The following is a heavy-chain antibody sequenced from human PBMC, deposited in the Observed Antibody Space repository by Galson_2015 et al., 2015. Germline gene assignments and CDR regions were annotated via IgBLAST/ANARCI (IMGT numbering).Heavy chain of an antibody. D-gene: IGHD3-10*01. V-gene: IGHV3-30*18. CDR2: ISYDGSNK. CDR3: AKVFNVAGSGSSRPFYYYYGMDV. J-gene: IGHJ6*02. Sequence: SLRLSCAASGFTFSSYGMHWVRQAPGKGLEWVAVISYDGSNKYYADSMKGRFTISRDNSKNTLYLQMNSLRAEDTAVYYCAKVFNVAGSGSSRPFYYYYGMDVWGQGTTVTVSS. CDR1: GFTFSSYG.